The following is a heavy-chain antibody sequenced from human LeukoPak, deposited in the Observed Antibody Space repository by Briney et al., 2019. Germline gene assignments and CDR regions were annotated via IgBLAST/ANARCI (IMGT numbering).Heavy chain of an antibody. V-gene: IGHV3-7*04. Sequence: GGSLRLSCAASGVTFSSYWMSWVRQAPGKGLEWVANIKQDGSENYYVDSVKGRFTISRDNAKNSLYLQMNSLRAEDTAVYYCAMDRGYWGQGTLVTVSS. CDR1: GVTFSSYW. CDR2: IKQDGSEN. J-gene: IGHJ4*02. CDR3: AMDRGY. D-gene: IGHD5-24*01.